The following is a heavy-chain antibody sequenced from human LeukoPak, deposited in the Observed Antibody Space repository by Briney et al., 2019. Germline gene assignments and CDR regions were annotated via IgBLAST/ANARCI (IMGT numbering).Heavy chain of an antibody. CDR1: GYSISSGYW. CDR3: AREGPSGYSFFDY. V-gene: IGHV4-38-2*02. D-gene: IGHD3-22*01. Sequence: SETLSLTCTVSGYSISSGYWWGWIRQPPGKGLEWIGEINHSGSTNYNPSLKSRVTISVDKSKNQFSLKLSSVTAADTAVYYCAREGPSGYSFFDYWGQGTLVTVSS. J-gene: IGHJ4*02. CDR2: INHSGST.